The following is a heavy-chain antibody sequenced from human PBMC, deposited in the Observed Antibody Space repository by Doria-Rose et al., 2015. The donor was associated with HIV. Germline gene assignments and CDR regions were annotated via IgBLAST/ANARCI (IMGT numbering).Heavy chain of an antibody. CDR1: GVSLSSPRMG. V-gene: IGHV2-26*01. Sequence: SGPVLVKPTETLTLTCTVSGVSLSSPRMGVSWIRQPPGKALESLANIVSDDERSDKPSLKSRLTISRGTSKSQVVLTMTDMDPVDTATYYCARIKSSRWYHKYYFDFWGQGTLVIVSA. D-gene: IGHD6-13*01. J-gene: IGHJ4*02. CDR3: ARIKSSRWYHKYYFDF. CDR2: IVSDDER.